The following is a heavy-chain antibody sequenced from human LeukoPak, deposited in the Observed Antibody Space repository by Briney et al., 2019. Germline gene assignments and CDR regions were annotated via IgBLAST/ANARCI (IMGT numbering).Heavy chain of an antibody. CDR3: ARGRGSGTYSARDFDY. CDR2: INPSGGST. D-gene: IGHD3-10*01. J-gene: IGHJ4*02. Sequence: ASVKVSCKASGGTFSSYAISWVREAPGQELEWMGVINPSGGSTSFAQRFQGRVTMTRDTSTSTVYMELSSLRSEDTAVYHCARGRGSGTYSARDFDYWGQGTLVTVSS. V-gene: IGHV1-46*01. CDR1: GGTFSSYA.